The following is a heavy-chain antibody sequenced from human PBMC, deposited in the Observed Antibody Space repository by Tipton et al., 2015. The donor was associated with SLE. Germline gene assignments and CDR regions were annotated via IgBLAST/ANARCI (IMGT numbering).Heavy chain of an antibody. Sequence: QSGPEVKKPGASVKVSCKASGYSFFRFAMNWVRQAPGQGLEWMGWIGVYNANTYYAQKFQGRVTMTTDTSTSTAFMELSSLRSEDTAVYYCACYVEMATVYYFDSWGQGTLVTVSS. D-gene: IGHD5-24*01. CDR3: ACYVEMATVYYFDS. CDR1: GYSFFRFA. CDR2: IGVYNANT. V-gene: IGHV1-18*01. J-gene: IGHJ4*02.